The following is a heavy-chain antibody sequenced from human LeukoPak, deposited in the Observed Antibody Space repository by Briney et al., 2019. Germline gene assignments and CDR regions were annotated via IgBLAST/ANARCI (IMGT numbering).Heavy chain of an antibody. Sequence: ASVKVSCKAPGYTLTRLSIHWVRQPSGKGLEWMGAFDPEDGETIYAQEFQGRATMTADTSADTAYMELSSLTSDDTAVYYCVTDPYTTTDDNNFEPQGAYRGQGTLVTVSS. V-gene: IGHV1-24*01. D-gene: IGHD5-24*01. CDR3: VTDPYTTTDDNNFEPQGAY. CDR1: GYTLTRLS. J-gene: IGHJ4*02. CDR2: FDPEDGET.